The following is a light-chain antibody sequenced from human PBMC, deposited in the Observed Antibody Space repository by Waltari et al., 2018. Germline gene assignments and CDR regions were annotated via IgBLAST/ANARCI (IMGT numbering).Light chain of an antibody. CDR2: AAS. J-gene: IGKJ1*01. V-gene: IGKV1-39*01. Sequence: DILMTQSPSSLSASVGDRVTITCRASQSISNCLNWYQQKPGKAPNLLIYAASSLEMGVPSRFSGSGSGTDFTLTISSLQPDDFGTYYCQQSYNTPPVTFGPGTKVDIK. CDR3: QQSYNTPPVT. CDR1: QSISNC.